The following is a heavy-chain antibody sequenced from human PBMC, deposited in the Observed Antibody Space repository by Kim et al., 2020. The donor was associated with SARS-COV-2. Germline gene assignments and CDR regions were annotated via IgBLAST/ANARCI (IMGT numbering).Heavy chain of an antibody. CDR2: IIPIFGTA. D-gene: IGHD3-22*01. J-gene: IGHJ4*02. Sequence: SVKVSCKASGGTFSSYAISWVRQAPGQGLEWMGGIIPIFGTANYAQKFQGRVTITADESTSTAYMELSSLRSEDTAVYYCARDRGTRDYDSSGYYYQPFDYWGQGTLVTVSS. V-gene: IGHV1-69*13. CDR3: ARDRGTRDYDSSGYYYQPFDY. CDR1: GGTFSSYA.